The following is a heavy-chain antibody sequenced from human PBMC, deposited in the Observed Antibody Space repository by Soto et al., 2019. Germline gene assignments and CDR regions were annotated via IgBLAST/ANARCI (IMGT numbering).Heavy chain of an antibody. CDR2: IFPSATT. Sequence: SETLSLTCAVSGGSLTSGTYSWNWIRQPPGKGLEWIGYIFPSATTYYNPSLKSRVSISIDVSKNQFSLNLRSLTAADTAVYYCARGREFDSWGQGTLVTVSS. J-gene: IGHJ4*02. V-gene: IGHV4-30-2*01. CDR1: GGSLTSGTYS. CDR3: ARGREFDS.